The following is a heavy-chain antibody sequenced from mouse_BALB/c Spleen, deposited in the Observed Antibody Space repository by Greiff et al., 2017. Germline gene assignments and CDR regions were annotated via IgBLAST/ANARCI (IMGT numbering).Heavy chain of an antibody. V-gene: IGHV1-4*01. CDR2: INPSSGYT. Sequence: QVQLQQSGAELARPGASVKMSCKASGYTFTSYTMHWVKQRPGQGLEWIGYINPSSGYTNYNQKFKDKATLTADKSSSTAYMQLSSLTSEDSAVYYCARSRVLRHYFDYWGQGTTLTVSS. CDR1: GYTFTSYT. CDR3: ARSRVLRHYFDY. J-gene: IGHJ2*01. D-gene: IGHD1-2*01.